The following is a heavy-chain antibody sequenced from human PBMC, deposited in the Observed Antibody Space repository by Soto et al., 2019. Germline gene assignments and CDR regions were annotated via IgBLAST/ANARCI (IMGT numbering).Heavy chain of an antibody. CDR2: ISAYNGNT. J-gene: IGHJ6*02. V-gene: IGHV1-18*01. Sequence: QVQLMQSGGEVKKPGASVKVSCKASGYTFTTYDLSWVRQAPGQGLEWMGWISAYNGNTNYAQNLQGRVTMTTDTSTSTAYMELRSLRSDDTAVYYCARVIGYYYHMDVWGQGTTVTVSS. CDR3: ARVIGYYYHMDV. CDR1: GYTFTTYD. D-gene: IGHD3-22*01.